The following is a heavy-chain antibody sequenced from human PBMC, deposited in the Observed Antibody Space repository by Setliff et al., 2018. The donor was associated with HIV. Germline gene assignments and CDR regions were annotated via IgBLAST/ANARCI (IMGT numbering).Heavy chain of an antibody. CDR3: AKDHGGTFDYLDD. D-gene: IGHD2-15*01. V-gene: IGHV3-30*02. CDR2: IRHDGDNK. J-gene: IGHJ4*02. Sequence: GGSLRLSCAGSGFTFRNYAMHWVRQAPGKGLEWVAVIRHDGDNKQYADSVKGRFTISRDNSKNMLYLQMSSLRAEDTAVYYCAKDHGGTFDYLDDWGQGTLVTVSS. CDR1: GFTFRNYA.